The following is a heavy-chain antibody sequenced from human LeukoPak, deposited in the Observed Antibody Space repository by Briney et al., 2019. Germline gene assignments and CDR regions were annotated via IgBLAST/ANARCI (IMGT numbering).Heavy chain of an antibody. V-gene: IGHV3-21*01. CDR2: ISTSSSYI. CDR3: ARDREMGTIRNGFDV. D-gene: IGHD5-24*01. J-gene: IGHJ3*01. Sequence: PGGSLRLSCAASGFTFSAYSMNWVRQAPGKGLEWVSSISTSSSYIYYADSVKGRFTVSWDNAKNSLFLQMNSLRAEDTALYYCARDREMGTIRNGFDVWGQGTIVSVSS. CDR1: GFTFSAYS.